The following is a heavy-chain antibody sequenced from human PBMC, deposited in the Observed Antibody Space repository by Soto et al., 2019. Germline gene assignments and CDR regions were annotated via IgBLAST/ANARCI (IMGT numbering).Heavy chain of an antibody. Sequence: GGSLRLSCAASGVTFRSYWMHWVRQAPGKGLVWVSRINTDGSVAMYVDSVKGRFTISRDNAKNTLYLQMNSLRAEDTAVFYCAKAFFSLAYFDYWGQGTLVTVSS. V-gene: IGHV3-74*03. CDR1: GVTFRSYW. CDR2: INTDGSVA. J-gene: IGHJ4*02. CDR3: AKAFFSLAYFDY. D-gene: IGHD2-21*01.